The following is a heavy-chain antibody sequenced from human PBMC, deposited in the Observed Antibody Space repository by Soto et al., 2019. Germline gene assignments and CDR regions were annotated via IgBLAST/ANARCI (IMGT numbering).Heavy chain of an antibody. CDR3: ARATPPYXXDXXXXYLGDDY. D-gene: IGHD3-10*01. V-gene: IGHV1-18*01. CDR2: ISAYNGNT. CDR1: GYTFTSYG. J-gene: IGHJ4*02. Sequence: QVQLVQSGAEVKKPGASVKVSCKASGYTFTSYGISWVRQAPGQGLEWMGWISAYNGNTNYAQKLQGRVTMTTDTSXXTXYXXLRSLRSDDTAVYYCARATPPYXXDXXXXYLGDDYWGQGTLVTVSS.